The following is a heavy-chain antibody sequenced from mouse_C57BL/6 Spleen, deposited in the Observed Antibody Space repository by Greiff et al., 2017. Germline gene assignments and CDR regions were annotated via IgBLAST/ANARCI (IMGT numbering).Heavy chain of an antibody. J-gene: IGHJ3*01. CDR3: ARYEYYDYDGWFAY. D-gene: IGHD2-4*01. CDR1: GYTFTSYW. CDR2: IDPSDSYT. Sequence: QVQLQQPGAELVMPGASVKLSCKASGYTFTSYWMHWVKQRPGQGLEWIGEIDPSDSYTNYNQKFKGKSTWTVDKSSSTAYMQLSSLTSEDAAVYDCARYEYYDYDGWFAYWGQGTLVTVSA. V-gene: IGHV1-69*01.